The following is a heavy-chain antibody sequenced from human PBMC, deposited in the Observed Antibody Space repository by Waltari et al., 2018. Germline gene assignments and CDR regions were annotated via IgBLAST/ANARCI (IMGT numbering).Heavy chain of an antibody. J-gene: IGHJ4*02. Sequence: QVQLVQSGTEVKKPGASVRVSCQASGYTFTDYHLHWVRQTPGQGFEWMCWINPKNGDTSYAQNFLGRVTMTRDTSINTAYMDLSGLRSDDAAVFYCARDPGPIVGAPDFWGQGTLVTVSS. CDR1: GYTFTDYH. CDR3: ARDPGPIVGAPDF. V-gene: IGHV1-2*02. CDR2: INPKNGDT. D-gene: IGHD1-26*01.